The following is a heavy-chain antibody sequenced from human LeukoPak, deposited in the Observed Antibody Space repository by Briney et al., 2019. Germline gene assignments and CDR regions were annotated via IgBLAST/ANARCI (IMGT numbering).Heavy chain of an antibody. D-gene: IGHD1-1*01. CDR2: IDIYSTKT. J-gene: IGHJ4*02. CDR3: ARAAEVEFDY. CDR1: GFTFSTYA. V-gene: IGHV3-23*05. Sequence: GGSLRLSCATSGFTFSTYAMTWVRQAPGKGLEWVSAIDIYSTKTNYADSAKGRFTISRDNSKNTLYLQMNSLRAEDTAVYYCARAAEVEFDYWGQGTLVTVSS.